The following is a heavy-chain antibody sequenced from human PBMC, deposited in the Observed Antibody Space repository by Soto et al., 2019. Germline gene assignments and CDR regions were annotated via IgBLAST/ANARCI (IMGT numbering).Heavy chain of an antibody. CDR1: GFTFSSHV. CDR3: AKDGPSHGPRGYSSSWYGWFDP. J-gene: IGHJ5*02. CDR2: ARARNTNT. D-gene: IGHD6-13*01. V-gene: IGHV3-23*01. Sequence: EVQLLESGGGLVQPGGSLRLSCAASGFTFSSHVMSWVRQAPGRGLEWVAAARARNTNTYYADSVKGRFTISRDNSKSTVYLQLDSLRVEDTAVYHCAKDGPSHGPRGYSSSWYGWFDPWGQGTLVVVSS.